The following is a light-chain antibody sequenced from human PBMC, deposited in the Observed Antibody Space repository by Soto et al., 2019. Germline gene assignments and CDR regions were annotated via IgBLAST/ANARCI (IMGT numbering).Light chain of an antibody. Sequence: QSVLTQPASVSRSPGHSIAISCTGTSSDVGSDYNYVSWYQQHPGKAPKLMVYDVSTRPSGVSNRFSGSKSGTTASLTISGLQAEDEADYYCCSYTSISTYVFGTGTQLTVL. CDR2: DVS. J-gene: IGLJ1*01. CDR3: CSYTSISTYV. CDR1: SSDVGSDYNY. V-gene: IGLV2-14*03.